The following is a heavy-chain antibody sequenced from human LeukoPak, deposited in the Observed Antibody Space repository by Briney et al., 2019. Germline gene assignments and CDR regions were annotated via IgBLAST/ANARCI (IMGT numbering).Heavy chain of an antibody. CDR3: ARVRYDFWSGYSVSAFDI. CDR2: INHSGST. CDR1: GGSFSGYY. D-gene: IGHD3-3*01. V-gene: IGHV4-34*01. J-gene: IGHJ3*02. Sequence: SETLSLTCAVYGGSFSGYYWSWIRQPPGKGLEWIGEINHSGSTNYNPSLKSRVTISVDTSKNQFSLKLSSVTAADTAVYYCARVRYDFWSGYSVSAFDIWGQGTMVTVSS.